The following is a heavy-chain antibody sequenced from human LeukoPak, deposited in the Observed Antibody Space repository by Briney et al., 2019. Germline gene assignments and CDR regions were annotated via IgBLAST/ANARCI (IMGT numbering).Heavy chain of an antibody. V-gene: IGHV3-21*04. CDR3: AHGSMYQLDY. D-gene: IGHD2-2*01. J-gene: IGHJ4*02. CDR1: GFTFSSYT. Sequence: GGSLRLSCAASGFTFSSYTMNWVRQAPGKGLEWVSSISSSTSYIYYADSVKGRFTISRDNAKNSLFLQMNSLRAEDTAVYYCAHGSMYQLDYWGQGTLVTVSS. CDR2: ISSSTSYI.